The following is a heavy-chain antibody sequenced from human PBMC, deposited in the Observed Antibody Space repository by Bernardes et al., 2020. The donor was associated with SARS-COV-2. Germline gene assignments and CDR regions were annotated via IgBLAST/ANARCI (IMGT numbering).Heavy chain of an antibody. Sequence: WRSLRLSCAASGFTFSDAWMSWVRQAPGKGLEWVGRIQSKTDGGTTDYAAPVKGRFTISRDDSKTTLYLHMNSLKTEDTAIYYCYYYYDSSGHFNGMDVWGQGTTVTVSS. J-gene: IGHJ6*02. V-gene: IGHV3-15*01. CDR2: IQSKTDGGTT. CDR1: GFTFSDAW. CDR3: YYYYDSSGHFNGMDV. D-gene: IGHD3-22*01.